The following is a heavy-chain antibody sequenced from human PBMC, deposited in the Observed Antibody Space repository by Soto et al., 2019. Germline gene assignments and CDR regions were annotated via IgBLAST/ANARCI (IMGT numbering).Heavy chain of an antibody. Sequence: QAQLVQSGAEVKKPGASVKVSCKASGYTFTNYGIHWVRQAPGQRLEWMGWINDGHGNTKYSQKLQGRVTITRDTAASTAHLELSSLRSEDTAVYYCARSGYSSGWYHWYFDFWGRGTLVTVSS. CDR1: GYTFTNYG. D-gene: IGHD6-19*01. CDR2: INDGHGNT. CDR3: ARSGYSSGWYHWYFDF. V-gene: IGHV1-3*01. J-gene: IGHJ2*01.